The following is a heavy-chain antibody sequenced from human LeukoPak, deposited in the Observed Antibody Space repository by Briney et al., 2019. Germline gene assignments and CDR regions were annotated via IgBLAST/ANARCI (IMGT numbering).Heavy chain of an antibody. J-gene: IGHJ4*02. CDR1: GYIFTGYY. D-gene: IGHD2-8*01. CDR3: ARDSRVSADC. Sequence: ARVKVSCKASGYIFTGYYIHWVRQAPGQGLEWLGRIDPKSGGTSFAHNFQGRVTMTTDTSISTVYMDLSSLRSDDTAVCYCARDSRVSADCWGQGTLVTVSS. V-gene: IGHV1-2*06. CDR2: IDPKSGGT.